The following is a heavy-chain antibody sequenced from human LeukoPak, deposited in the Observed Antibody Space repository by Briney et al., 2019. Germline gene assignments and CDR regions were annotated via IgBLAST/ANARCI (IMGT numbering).Heavy chain of an antibody. D-gene: IGHD2-2*02. CDR3: ARGVSRAATPNY. CDR2: IYYSGST. V-gene: IGHV4-31*03. CDR1: GGSISSGGYY. J-gene: IGHJ4*02. Sequence: SETLSLTCTVSGGSISSGGYYWSWIRQHPGKGLEWIGYIYYSGSTYYNPSLKSRVTITVDTSKNQFSLKLSSVTAADTAVYYCARGVSRAATPNYWGQGTLVTVSS.